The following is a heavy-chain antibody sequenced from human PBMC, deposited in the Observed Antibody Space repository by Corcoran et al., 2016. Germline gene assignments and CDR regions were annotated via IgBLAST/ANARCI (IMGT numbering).Heavy chain of an antibody. V-gene: IGHV1-18*01. Sequence: QVQLVQSGAEVKKPGASVKVSCKASGYTFTSYGISWVRQAPGQGLEWMGWISAYNGNTNYAQNLQGRVTMTTDTSTSTAYMELRSLRSDDTAVYNCAKELGYWSSTNGYQYYYYGMDVWGQGTKVTV. D-gene: IGHD2-2*01. CDR2: ISAYNGNT. CDR3: AKELGYWSSTNGYQYYYYGMDV. CDR1: GYTFTSYG. J-gene: IGHJ6*02.